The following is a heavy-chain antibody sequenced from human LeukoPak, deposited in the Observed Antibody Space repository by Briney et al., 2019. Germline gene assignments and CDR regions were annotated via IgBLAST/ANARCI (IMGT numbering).Heavy chain of an antibody. J-gene: IGHJ4*02. CDR1: GFTFSDYS. D-gene: IGHD1-26*01. Sequence: PGGSLRLSCAASGFTFSDYSMNWVRQAPGKGLEWVSSISSSSSYIYYADSVKGRFTISRDNAKNSLYLQMNSLRAEDTAVYYCASLSGSYPVRYFDYWGQGTLVTVSS. CDR3: ASLSGSYPVRYFDY. V-gene: IGHV3-21*01. CDR2: ISSSSSYI.